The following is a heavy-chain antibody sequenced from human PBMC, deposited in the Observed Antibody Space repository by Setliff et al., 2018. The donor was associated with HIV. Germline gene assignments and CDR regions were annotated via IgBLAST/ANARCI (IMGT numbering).Heavy chain of an antibody. CDR2: IRSSGDT. J-gene: IGHJ5*02. CDR3: ARATSPRPMVRGGWFDP. D-gene: IGHD3-10*01. Sequence: PSETLSLTCAVYGGSFSGYYWSWIRQSPGKGLEWIASIRSSGDTYYNSSLRSRLTISVDTSRNQFSLRLTSVTAADTAVYYCARATSPRPMVRGGWFDPWGQGTLVTVSS. V-gene: IGHV4-34*01. CDR1: GGSFSGYY.